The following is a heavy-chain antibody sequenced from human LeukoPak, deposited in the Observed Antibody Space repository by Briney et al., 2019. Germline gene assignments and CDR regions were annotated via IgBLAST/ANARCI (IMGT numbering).Heavy chain of an antibody. CDR3: ARDQYYYDSSGYYSSYWYFDL. J-gene: IGHJ2*01. V-gene: IGHV4-59*01. Sequence: PSETLSLTCTVSGGSISSYYWSWIRQPPGKGLEWIGYIYYSGSTNYNPSLKSRVTISVDTSKNQFSLKLSSVTAADTTVYYCARDQYYYDSSGYYSSYWYFDLWGRGTLVTASS. D-gene: IGHD3-22*01. CDR2: IYYSGST. CDR1: GGSISSYY.